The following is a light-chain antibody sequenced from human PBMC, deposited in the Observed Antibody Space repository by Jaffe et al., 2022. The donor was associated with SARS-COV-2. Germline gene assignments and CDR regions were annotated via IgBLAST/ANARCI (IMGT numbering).Light chain of an antibody. J-gene: IGKJ2*01. CDR1: QSVNTY. V-gene: IGKV1-39*01. CDR2: TSS. Sequence: DIQMTQSPSSLSASVGDRVTIACRASQSVNTYVNWYQQKPGKAPNLLIYTSSSLQSGAPSRFSGSGSGTDFALTITSLQPEDFATYYCQQSYRTPHSFGQGTKLEL. CDR3: QQSYRTPHS.